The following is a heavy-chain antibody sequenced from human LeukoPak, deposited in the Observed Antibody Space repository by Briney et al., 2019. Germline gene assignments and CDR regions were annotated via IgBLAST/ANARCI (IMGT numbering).Heavy chain of an antibody. CDR2: IRHSGTT. D-gene: IGHD1-26*01. V-gene: IGHV4-38-2*01. J-gene: IGHJ4*02. CDR1: GYSISSGYY. Sequence: PSETLSLTCSVSGYSISSGYYWGWIRRPPGKGLEWIGTIRHSGTTYYNPSLKSRVTISVDTSKNQFSLKLSSVTAADTAVYYCARGVTYYVDDYWGQGTLVTVSS. CDR3: ARGVTYYVDDY.